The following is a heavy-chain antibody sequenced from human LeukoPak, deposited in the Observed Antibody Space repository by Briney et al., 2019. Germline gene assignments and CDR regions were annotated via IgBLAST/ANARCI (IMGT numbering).Heavy chain of an antibody. D-gene: IGHD2-21*01. J-gene: IGHJ6*04. CDR2: IYTSGST. Sequence: SETLSLTCTVSGGSISSGSYYWSWIRQPAGKGLEWIGRIYTSGSTNYNPSLKSRVTISVDTSKNQFSLNLTSVTAADTAVYYCARGRLFLWGKGTTVIVSS. V-gene: IGHV4-61*02. CDR1: GGSISSGSYY. CDR3: ARGRLFL.